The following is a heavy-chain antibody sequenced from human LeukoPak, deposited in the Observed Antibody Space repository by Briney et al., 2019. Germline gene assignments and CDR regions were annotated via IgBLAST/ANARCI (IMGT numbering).Heavy chain of an antibody. V-gene: IGHV3-53*01. J-gene: IGHJ5*02. CDR3: ARGFRGSNWFDP. Sequence: GGSLRLSCAASGFTFSSYAMSWVRQAPGKGLEWVSVIYSGGSTYYADSVKGRFTISRDNSKNTLYLQMNSLRAEDTAVYYCARGFRGSNWFDPWGQGTLATVSS. CDR2: IYSGGST. D-gene: IGHD3-16*01. CDR1: GFTFSSYA.